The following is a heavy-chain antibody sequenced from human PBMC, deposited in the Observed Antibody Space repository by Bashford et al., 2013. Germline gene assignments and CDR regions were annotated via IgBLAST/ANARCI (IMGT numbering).Heavy chain of an antibody. D-gene: IGHD5-12*01. CDR3: ARTLYGGYDGELDY. V-gene: IGHV4-61*01. Sequence: RPLLYSSETLSLTCTVSGGSVSSGSYYWSWIRQPPGKGLEWIGYIYYSGSTNYNPSLKSRVTISVDTSKNQFSLKLSSVTAADTAVYYCARTLYGGYDGELDYWGQGTLVTVSS. CDR1: GGSVSSGSYY. CDR2: IYYSGST. J-gene: IGHJ4*02.